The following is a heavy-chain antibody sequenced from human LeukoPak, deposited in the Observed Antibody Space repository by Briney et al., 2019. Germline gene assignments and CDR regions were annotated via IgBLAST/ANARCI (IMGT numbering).Heavy chain of an antibody. CDR3: ARPLRGYSYGYFDY. CDR2: IIPIFGTA. Sequence: SVKVSCKASGGTFSSYAISWVRQAPGQGLEWMGGIIPIFGTANYAQKFQGRVTITADKSTSTAYMELSSLRSEDTAVYYCARPLRGYSYGYFDYWGQGTLVTVSS. V-gene: IGHV1-69*06. D-gene: IGHD5-18*01. CDR1: GGTFSSYA. J-gene: IGHJ4*02.